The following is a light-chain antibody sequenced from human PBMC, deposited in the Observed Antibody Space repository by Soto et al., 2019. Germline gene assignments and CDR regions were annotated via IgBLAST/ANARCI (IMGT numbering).Light chain of an antibody. CDR3: QQYGDSIT. CDR2: GAF. Sequence: IFLTQSPGSLSLSSGERATLSCRASQTVRSSYLAWYQQRPGQAPKLLIYGAFHRATGIPDRFSGSESGRDYTLSISRVDPEDSAVYYCQQYGDSITFGGGTKVEIK. J-gene: IGKJ4*01. CDR1: QTVRSSY. V-gene: IGKV3-20*01.